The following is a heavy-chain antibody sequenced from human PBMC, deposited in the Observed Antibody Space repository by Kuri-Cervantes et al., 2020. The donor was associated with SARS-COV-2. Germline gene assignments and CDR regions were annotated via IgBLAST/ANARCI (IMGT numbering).Heavy chain of an antibody. D-gene: IGHD3-9*01. CDR2: IYYSGST. V-gene: IGHV4-31*02. J-gene: IGHJ3*02. CDR1: GGSIRSGGYY. Sequence: SCTVSGGSIRSGGYYWSWIRQHPGKGLEWIGYIYYSGSTYYNPSLKSRVTISVDTSKNQFSLKLSSVTAADTAVYYCARAKEAPYDILTVDAFDIWGQGTMVTVSS. CDR3: ARAKEAPYDILTVDAFDI.